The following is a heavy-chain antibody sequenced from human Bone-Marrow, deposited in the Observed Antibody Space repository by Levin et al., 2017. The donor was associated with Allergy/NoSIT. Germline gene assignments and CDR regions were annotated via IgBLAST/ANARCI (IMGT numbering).Heavy chain of an antibody. CDR2: ISNDGTTT. CDR3: VRDSSLALSGNYYQFDV. J-gene: IGHJ4*02. Sequence: GGSLRLSCGASGFTFDHYWMHWVRQVPGRGLVWVSRISNDGTTTRYADSVRGRFTISRDNTNNEVYLQMNSLTAEDTGLYFCVRDSSLALSGNYYQFDVWGQGTQVTVSS. V-gene: IGHV3-74*01. D-gene: IGHD3-10*01. CDR1: GFTFDHYW.